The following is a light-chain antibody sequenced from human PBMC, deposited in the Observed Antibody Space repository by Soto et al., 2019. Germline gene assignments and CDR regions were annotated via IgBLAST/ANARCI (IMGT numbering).Light chain of an antibody. CDR2: EAN. CDR1: SSDVGSYNL. Sequence: QPVLTQAASVSGSPGQSITISCTGTSSDVGSYNLVSWYQQHPGTAPKLIIYEANKRPSGLSTRFSGSKSGNTASLTISGLQAEDEADYFCSSYAGISTLVVFGGGTKLTVL. V-gene: IGLV2-23*01. J-gene: IGLJ2*01. CDR3: SSYAGISTLVV.